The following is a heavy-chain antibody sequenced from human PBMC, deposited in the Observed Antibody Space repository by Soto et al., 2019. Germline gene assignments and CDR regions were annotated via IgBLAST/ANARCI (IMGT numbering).Heavy chain of an antibody. CDR2: ISGSGGST. CDR1: GFTFSSYA. V-gene: IGHV3-23*01. CDR3: AKRGRGAAAGNPYYFDY. Sequence: GGSLRLSCAASGFTFSSYAMSWVRQAPGKGLEWVSAISGSGGSTYYADSVKGRFTISRDNSKNTLYLQMNSLRAEDTAVYYCAKRGRGAAAGNPYYFDYWGQGTLVTVSS. D-gene: IGHD6-13*01. J-gene: IGHJ4*02.